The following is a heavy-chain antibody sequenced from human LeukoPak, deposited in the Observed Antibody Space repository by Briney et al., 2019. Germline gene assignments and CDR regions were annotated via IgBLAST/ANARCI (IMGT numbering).Heavy chain of an antibody. Sequence: ADTLSLPCTVSGGSISSYYWSWIRQPAGKALEWIGRFYNSENYNYIPSLKSRVTMSIDTSKNQFSLKLNSVIAADTAVYYCARGSGRDHYMDVWGKGITVTVSS. CDR1: GGSISSYY. CDR2: FYNSENY. CDR3: ARGSGRDHYMDV. J-gene: IGHJ6*03. V-gene: IGHV4-4*07.